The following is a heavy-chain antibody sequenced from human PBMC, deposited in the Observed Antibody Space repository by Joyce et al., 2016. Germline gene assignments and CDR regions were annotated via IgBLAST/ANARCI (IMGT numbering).Heavy chain of an antibody. CDR1: GSMVSGYA. V-gene: IGHV3-30*04. CDR3: ARRSGIPAGRRPGAFDM. Sequence: QEQLEESGGGVVQPGTSLRLSCTASGSMVSGYAMTWVRQAPVKGLEWVAIISYDGPNKFYADSVRGRFTISRDNYKNTLFLQMNSLTIEDAGVYYCARRSGIPAGRRPGAFDMWGQGTVVTVSS. CDR2: ISYDGPNK. D-gene: IGHD6-13*01. J-gene: IGHJ3*02.